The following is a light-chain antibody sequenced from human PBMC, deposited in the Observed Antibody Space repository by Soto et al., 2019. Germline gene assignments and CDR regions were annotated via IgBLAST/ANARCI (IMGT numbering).Light chain of an antibody. CDR2: KVS. CDR1: QGLVHSDGDTY. J-gene: IGKJ2*01. Sequence: DVVMAQSPLSLPVTLGQPASISCRSTQGLVHSDGDTYLNWFQQRPGQSPRRLIYKVSNRDSGVPDRLSVSESGTDFALKISRVEAEDVGVYYSMHGTHSPRTFGKGTHLEIK. CDR3: MHGTHSPRT. V-gene: IGKV2-30*02.